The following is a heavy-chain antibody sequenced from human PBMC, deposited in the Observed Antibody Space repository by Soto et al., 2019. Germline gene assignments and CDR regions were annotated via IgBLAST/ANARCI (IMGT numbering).Heavy chain of an antibody. D-gene: IGHD6-13*01. CDR3: AKVSSSWYAGFFDL. Sequence: PGGSLRLSCTASGFTFSRHAMTWVRQAPGKGLEWVSGLSDSGGSIYYADSVKGRFTISRDNSMNTQYLQMKTLRAEDTVIYYCAKVSSSWYAGFFDLWGQGTLVTVSS. V-gene: IGHV3-23*01. CDR1: GFTFSRHA. J-gene: IGHJ4*02. CDR2: LSDSGGSI.